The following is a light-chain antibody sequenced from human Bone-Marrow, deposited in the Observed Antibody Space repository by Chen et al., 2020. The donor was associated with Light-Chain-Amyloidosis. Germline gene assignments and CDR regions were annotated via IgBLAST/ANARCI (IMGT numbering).Light chain of an antibody. J-gene: IGKJ2*01. CDR3: QQRTIWPPRVT. CDR2: DAS. V-gene: IGKV3-11*01. CDR1: QSVSSF. Sequence: EIVLTQSPATLPLSPGERATLSCRASQSVSSFLAWYQQKPDQTPRLLIYDASNRAAGIPARFSGSGSGTDFTLTISSLEPEDFAVYYCQQRTIWPPRVTFGQGTKLELK.